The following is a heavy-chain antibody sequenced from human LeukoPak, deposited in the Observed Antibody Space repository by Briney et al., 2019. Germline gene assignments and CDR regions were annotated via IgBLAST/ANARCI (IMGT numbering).Heavy chain of an antibody. V-gene: IGHV1-2*02. CDR1: GYTFTGYY. D-gene: IGHD3-22*01. CDR3: ATVYYYDSSGYYDQHLNFDY. CDR2: INPNSGGT. Sequence: ASVKVSCKASGYTFTGYYMHWVRQAPGQGLEWMGWINPNSGGTNYAQKFQGRVTMTRDTSISTAYMELSRLRSDDTAVYYCATVYYYDSSGYYDQHLNFDYWGQGTLVTVSS. J-gene: IGHJ4*02.